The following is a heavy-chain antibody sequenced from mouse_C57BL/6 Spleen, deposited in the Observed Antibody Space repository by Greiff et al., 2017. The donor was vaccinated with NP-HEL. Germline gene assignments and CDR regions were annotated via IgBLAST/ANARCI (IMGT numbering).Heavy chain of an antibody. J-gene: IGHJ4*01. V-gene: IGHV1-36*01. Sequence: EVQLQQSEPVLVKPGPSVKISCKASGFTFTDYYMHWVKQSHGKSLEWIGLVYPYNGGTSYNQKFKGKATLTVDTSSSTAYMELNSLTSEDSAVYYCARWGPSVVAPKAMDYWGQGTSVTVSS. CDR3: ARWGPSVVAPKAMDY. D-gene: IGHD1-1*01. CDR2: VYPYNGGT. CDR1: GFTFTDYY.